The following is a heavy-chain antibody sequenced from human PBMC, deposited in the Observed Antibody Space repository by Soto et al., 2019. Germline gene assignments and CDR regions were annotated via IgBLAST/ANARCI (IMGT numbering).Heavy chain of an antibody. J-gene: IGHJ3*02. V-gene: IGHV4-61*03. CDR1: YGSVSRGNYL. CDR2: MYYSGSI. CDR3: ARHRYDSGYYSAQGIDI. D-gene: IGHD5-12*01. Sequence: PSETLSLTCTVSYGSVSRGNYLWCWIRQPPGKGLEWIGNMYYSGSINNNSSLKSRVTISVDTSKNHFSLRLSSVTAADTAVHYCARHRYDSGYYSAQGIDIWGQGTMVTVSS.